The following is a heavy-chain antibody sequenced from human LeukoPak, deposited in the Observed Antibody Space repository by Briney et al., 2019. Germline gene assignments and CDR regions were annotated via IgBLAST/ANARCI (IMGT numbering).Heavy chain of an antibody. Sequence: GESLKISCQGSGYSFASYWIGWVRQLPGKGLERMGIIYPGDSDIRYSPSFQGQVTISADKTISTAYLQWSSLKASDTAMFYCARQKRAAFDIWGQGTMVTVSS. V-gene: IGHV5-51*01. CDR3: ARQKRAAFDI. CDR2: IYPGDSDI. J-gene: IGHJ3*02. CDR1: GYSFASYW.